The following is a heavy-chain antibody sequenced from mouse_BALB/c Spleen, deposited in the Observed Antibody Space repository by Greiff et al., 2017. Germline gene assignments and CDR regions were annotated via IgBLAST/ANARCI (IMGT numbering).Heavy chain of an antibody. J-gene: IGHJ3*01. Sequence: VQLQQSAAELARPGASVKMSCKASGYTFTSYTMHWVKQRPGQGLEWIGYINPSSGYTEYNQKFKDKTTLTADKSSSTAYMQLSSLTSEDSAVYYCARGGGNYVFFAYWGQGTLVTVSA. CDR1: GYTFTSYT. D-gene: IGHD2-1*01. CDR3: ARGGGNYVFFAY. V-gene: IGHV1-4*02. CDR2: INPSSGYT.